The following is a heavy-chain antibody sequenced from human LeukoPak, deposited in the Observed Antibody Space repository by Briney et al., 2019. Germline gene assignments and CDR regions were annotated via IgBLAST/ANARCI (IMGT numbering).Heavy chain of an antibody. CDR3: ARVGVPQYAFDI. V-gene: IGHV3-74*01. D-gene: IGHD2-2*01. J-gene: IGHJ3*02. CDR2: INSDGRIT. Sequence: GGSLRLSCVASGFTFSSYWMHWVRQVPGKGPVWVSRINSDGRITSYADSVKGRFTVSRDNAKNTLYLQMNSLRAEDTAVYSCARVGVPQYAFDIWGQGTWVTVSS. CDR1: GFTFSSYW.